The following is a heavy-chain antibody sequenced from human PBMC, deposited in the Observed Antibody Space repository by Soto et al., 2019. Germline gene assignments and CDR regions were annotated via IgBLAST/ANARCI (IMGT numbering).Heavy chain of an antibody. CDR2: IYGDGTT. CDR3: ARENYGWYEAYYYCYIMDV. D-gene: IGHD6-19*01. CDR1: GITVSSHY. V-gene: IGHV3-66*01. J-gene: IGHJ6*03. Sequence: EVQLVESGGALVQPGGSLRLSCAASGITVSSHYMTWVRQAPGKGLEWVSVIYGDGTTYYADSVKGIFIISRDESKDMLYLQMNSLRVEDTAVYFCARENYGWYEAYYYCYIMDVWGKGTTVTVSS.